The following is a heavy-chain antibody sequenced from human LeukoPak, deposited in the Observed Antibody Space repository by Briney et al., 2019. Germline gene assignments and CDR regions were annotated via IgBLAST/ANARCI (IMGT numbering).Heavy chain of an antibody. CDR2: IRCNSGSL. CDR3: ARRGTDYCTPSSCHPNWFAP. Sequence: GGALRLSCAASGFTFSDYYMSWIRQAPGKGLEWVSYIRCNSGSLNNADSVKDRFTISRDNAKNSLYLQMNSLRAEDTAVYFCARRGTDYCTPSSCHPNWFAPWGQGTQVTVSS. D-gene: IGHD4-11*01. V-gene: IGHV3-11*03. J-gene: IGHJ5*02. CDR1: GFTFSDYY.